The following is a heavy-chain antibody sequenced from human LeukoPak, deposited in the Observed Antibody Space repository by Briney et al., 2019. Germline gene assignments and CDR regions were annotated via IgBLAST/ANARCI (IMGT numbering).Heavy chain of an antibody. CDR2: IYHSGST. CDR1: GGSISSGGYS. V-gene: IGHV4-30-2*01. CDR3: ASRKPTGLYDY. D-gene: IGHD1-14*01. J-gene: IGHJ4*02. Sequence: PSETLSLTCAVSGGSISSGGYSWSWIRQPPGKGLGWIGYIYHSGSTYYNPSLKSRVTISVDRSKNQFSLKLSSVTAADTAVYYCASRKPTGLYDYWGQGTLVTVSS.